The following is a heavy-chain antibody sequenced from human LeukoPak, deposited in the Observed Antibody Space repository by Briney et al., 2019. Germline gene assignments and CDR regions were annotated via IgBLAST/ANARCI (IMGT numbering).Heavy chain of an antibody. CDR1: GGSISSYY. J-gene: IGHJ4*02. V-gene: IGHV4-59*01. Sequence: PSETLSLTCTVSGGSISSYYWSWIRQPPGKGLEWIGYIYYSGSTNYNPSLKSRVTISVDTSKNQFSLKLSSVTAADTAVYYCATSHDYSNSFDYWGQGTLVTVSS. D-gene: IGHD4-11*01. CDR3: ATSHDYSNSFDY. CDR2: IYYSGST.